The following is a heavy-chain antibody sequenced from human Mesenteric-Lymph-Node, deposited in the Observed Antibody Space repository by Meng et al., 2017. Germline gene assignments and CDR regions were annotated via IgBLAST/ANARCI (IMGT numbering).Heavy chain of an antibody. CDR2: IYYSGST. D-gene: IGHD6-19*01. V-gene: IGHV4-61*03. J-gene: IGHJ3*01. CDR1: GGSVSSDSYY. Sequence: SETLSLTCTVSGGSVSSDSYYWSWIRQPPGKGLEWIGYIYYSGSTNYNPSLKSRVTISIDTSKNYFSLNLSSVTAADTAVYYCARDRVAVPGTGDDAFDLWGQGTMVTVSS. CDR3: ARDRVAVPGTGDDAFDL.